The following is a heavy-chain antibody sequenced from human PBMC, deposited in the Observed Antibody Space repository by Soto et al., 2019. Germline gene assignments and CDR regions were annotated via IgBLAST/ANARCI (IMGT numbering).Heavy chain of an antibody. CDR1: GFTFSSYA. CDR3: AKVGGRVLQTRGWFDP. CDR2: SSGSGGST. D-gene: IGHD1-26*01. Sequence: GGSLRLSCAASGFTFSSYAMSWVRQAPGKGLEWVSASSGSGGSTYYADSVKGRFTISRDNSKNTLYLQMNSLRAEDTAVYYCAKVGGRVLQTRGWFDPWGQGTLVTVSS. V-gene: IGHV3-23*01. J-gene: IGHJ5*02.